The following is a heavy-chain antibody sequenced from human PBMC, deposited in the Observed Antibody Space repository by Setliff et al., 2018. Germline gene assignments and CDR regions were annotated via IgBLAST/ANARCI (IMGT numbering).Heavy chain of an antibody. V-gene: IGHV4-39*07. J-gene: IGHJ4*02. CDR2: IFYGGST. CDR3: ARRETYYNFWSGYYAY. D-gene: IGHD3-3*01. CDR1: GAPISSSSYY. Sequence: SETLSLTCTVSGAPISSSSYYWAWIRQPPGRGLELIGSIFYGGSTYYNPSLKSRVTISIDTSKNQFSLKLSSVTAADTAVYYCARRETYYNFWSGYYAYWGQGTLVTVSS.